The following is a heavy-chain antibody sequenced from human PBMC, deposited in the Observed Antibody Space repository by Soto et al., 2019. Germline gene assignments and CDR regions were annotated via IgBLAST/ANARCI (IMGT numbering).Heavy chain of an antibody. Sequence: QVQLQQWGAGLLKASETLSLTCAVYGGSFSGYYWSWIRQPPGKGLEWIGEINHSGSTNYNPSLKSRVTISVDTSKNQFSLKLSSVTAADTAVYYCARGRYCSSTSCSPPFHYYYMDVWGKGTTVTVSS. V-gene: IGHV4-34*01. CDR1: GGSFSGYY. CDR3: ARGRYCSSTSCSPPFHYYYMDV. D-gene: IGHD2-2*01. CDR2: INHSGST. J-gene: IGHJ6*03.